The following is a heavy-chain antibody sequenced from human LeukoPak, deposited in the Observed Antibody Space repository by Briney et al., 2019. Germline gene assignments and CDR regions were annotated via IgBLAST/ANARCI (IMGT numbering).Heavy chain of an antibody. CDR2: IIPIFGTA. J-gene: IGHJ4*02. CDR1: GGTFSSYA. Sequence: SVKVSCKASGGTFSSYAISWVRQAPGQGLEWMGGIIPIFGTANYAQKFQGRVTMTRDTSTSTVYMELSSLRSEDTAVYYCAREGAPDYWGQGTLVTVSS. V-gene: IGHV1-69*05. D-gene: IGHD1-26*01. CDR3: AREGAPDY.